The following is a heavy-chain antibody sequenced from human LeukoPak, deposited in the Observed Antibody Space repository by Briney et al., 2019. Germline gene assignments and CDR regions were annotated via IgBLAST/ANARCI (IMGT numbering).Heavy chain of an antibody. CDR2: IYTSGST. V-gene: IGHV4-4*07. Sequence: PSETLSLTRMVPRGSISSYYWSWIRQPAGRGLEWMGRIYTSGSTNYNPCLQSRVTMSVDTSTNQFSLKLSSLIAADTAVYYCARHFARDSSSWYNYYYGMDVWGEGTTVTVSS. D-gene: IGHD6-13*01. CDR1: RGSISSYY. J-gene: IGHJ6*04. CDR3: ARHFARDSSSWYNYYYGMDV.